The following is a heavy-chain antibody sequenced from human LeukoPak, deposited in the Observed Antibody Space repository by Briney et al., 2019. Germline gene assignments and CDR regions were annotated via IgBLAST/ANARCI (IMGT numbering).Heavy chain of an antibody. CDR1: GGTFSSYA. J-gene: IGHJ4*02. V-gene: IGHV1-69*04. D-gene: IGHD3-22*01. CDR3: ARDLLRQYYYDSSGYYDY. Sequence: SVKVSCKASGGTFSSYAISWVRQAPGQGLEWMGRIIPILDIANYAQKFQGRVTITADKSTSTAYMELSSLRSEDTAVYYCARDLLRQYYYDSSGYYDYWGQGTLVTVSS. CDR2: IIPILDIA.